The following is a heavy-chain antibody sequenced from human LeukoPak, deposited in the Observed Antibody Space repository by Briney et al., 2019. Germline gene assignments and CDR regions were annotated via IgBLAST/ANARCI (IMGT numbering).Heavy chain of an antibody. CDR2: MNPNSGAT. J-gene: IGHJ5*02. Sequence: ASVKVSCEASGYTFTSYDINWVRQATGQGLEWMGWMNPNSGATGYVQKFQGRVTMTRDTSITTAYMELSSLTSDDTAVYYCARSGFGGGVSFDPWGQGTLVTVSS. CDR3: ARSGFGGGVSFDP. CDR1: GYTFTSYD. V-gene: IGHV1-8*01. D-gene: IGHD3-16*01.